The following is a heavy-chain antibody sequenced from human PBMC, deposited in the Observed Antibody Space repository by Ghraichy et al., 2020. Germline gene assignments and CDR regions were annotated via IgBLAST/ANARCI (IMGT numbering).Heavy chain of an antibody. Sequence: GGSLRLSCAASGFTFSSYAMSWVRQAPGKGLEWVSAISGSGGSTYYADSVKGRFTISRDNSKNTLYLQMNSLRAEDTAVYYCAKALGYCSSTSCHGGYYYYGMDVWGQGTTVTVSS. J-gene: IGHJ6*02. CDR1: GFTFSSYA. D-gene: IGHD2-2*01. V-gene: IGHV3-23*01. CDR3: AKALGYCSSTSCHGGYYYYGMDV. CDR2: ISGSGGST.